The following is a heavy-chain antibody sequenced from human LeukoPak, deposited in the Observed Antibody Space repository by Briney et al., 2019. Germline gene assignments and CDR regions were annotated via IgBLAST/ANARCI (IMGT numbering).Heavy chain of an antibody. CDR3: ARDRGSCSGGSCYYFDY. J-gene: IGHJ4*02. CDR1: GFTFSSYA. V-gene: IGHV3-30*04. Sequence: GGSLRLSCAASGFTFSSYAMHWVRQAPGKGLEWVAVISYDGSNKYYADSVKGRFTISRDNSKNTLCLQMNSLRAEDTAVYYCARDRGSCSGGSCYYFDYWGQGTLVTVSS. CDR2: ISYDGSNK. D-gene: IGHD2-15*01.